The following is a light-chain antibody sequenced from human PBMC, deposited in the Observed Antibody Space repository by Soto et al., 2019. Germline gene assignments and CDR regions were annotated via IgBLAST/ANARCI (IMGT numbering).Light chain of an antibody. V-gene: IGKV1-27*01. CDR1: QDIMKS. CDR2: AAS. J-gene: IGKJ1*01. Sequence: DVRMTQSPSSLTAFFGDRVTISCLASQDIMKSLAWYQQRPGGIPNVLIYAASTLRPGVPSRFSGSGSGTNLPLTLSGLRPEDVAPYYCQKYRYAPATFGQATKV. CDR3: QKYRYAPAT.